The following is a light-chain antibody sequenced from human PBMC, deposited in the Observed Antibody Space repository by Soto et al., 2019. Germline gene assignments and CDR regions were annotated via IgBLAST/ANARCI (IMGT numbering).Light chain of an antibody. J-gene: IGKJ4*01. V-gene: IGKV3D-20*01. Sequence: IVLTQSPVTLSLSPGERATLSCGASQCITSNFVAWYQKKPGLAPRLLIFDASTRAIGIPDRFSGSGSGTDFTLTIRGLEPEDSAVYYCHHFADSPTFGGGTKVEIK. CDR1: QCITSNF. CDR3: HHFADSPT. CDR2: DAS.